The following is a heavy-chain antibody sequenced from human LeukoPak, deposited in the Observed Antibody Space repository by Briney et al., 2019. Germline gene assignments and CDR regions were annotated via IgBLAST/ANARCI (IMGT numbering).Heavy chain of an antibody. D-gene: IGHD5-12*01. V-gene: IGHV3-23*01. CDR1: GFTFSTFA. CDR2: IFPSGGEI. J-gene: IGHJ5*02. Sequence: GGSLRLSCAASGFTFSTFAMIWVRQPPGKGLEWVSSIFPSGGEIHYADSVRGRFTISRDNSKSTLSLQMNSLRAEDTAVYYCAKEQRGYSGYVVGSWFDPWGQGTLVTVSS. CDR3: AKEQRGYSGYVVGSWFDP.